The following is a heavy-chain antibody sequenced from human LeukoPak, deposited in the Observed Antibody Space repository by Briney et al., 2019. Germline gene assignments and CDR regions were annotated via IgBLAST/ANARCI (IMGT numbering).Heavy chain of an antibody. Sequence: PSETLSLTCTVSGGSISSYYWSWIRQPPGKGLEWIGYIYYSGSTNYNPSLKSRVTISVDTSKNQFSLKLSSVTAAVTAVYYCASSPRGYSFYFDYWGQGTLVTVSS. J-gene: IGHJ4*02. V-gene: IGHV4-59*01. CDR1: GGSISSYY. D-gene: IGHD5-18*01. CDR3: ASSPRGYSFYFDY. CDR2: IYYSGST.